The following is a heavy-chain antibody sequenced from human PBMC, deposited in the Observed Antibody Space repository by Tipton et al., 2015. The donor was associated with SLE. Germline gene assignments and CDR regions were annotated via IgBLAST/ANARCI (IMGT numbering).Heavy chain of an antibody. V-gene: IGHV4-39*01. J-gene: IGHJ4*02. CDR3: GRQVVLTRGYSYGHFDY. CDR1: GGSISRSNYY. D-gene: IGHD5-18*01. Sequence: GLVKPSETLSLTCTVSGGSISRSNYYWGWIRQPPGKGLEWIGNVYYSGTTYYNPSLKSRVTISVDTSKNQFSLKVSSVTAADTAVYYCGRQVVLTRGYSYGHFDYWGQGTLVIVSS. CDR2: VYYSGTT.